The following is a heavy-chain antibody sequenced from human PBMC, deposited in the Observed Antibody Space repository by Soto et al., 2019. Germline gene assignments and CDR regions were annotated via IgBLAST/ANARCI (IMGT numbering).Heavy chain of an antibody. D-gene: IGHD2-2*01. CDR3: ARDWGDIVVVPAATLNWFDP. CDR1: GFTFSSYW. J-gene: IGHJ5*02. V-gene: IGHV3-7*01. Sequence: GGSLRLSCAASGFTFSSYWMSWVRQAPGKGLGWVANIKQDGSEKYYVDSVKGRFTISRDNAKNSLYLQMNSLRAEDTAVYYCARDWGDIVVVPAATLNWFDPWGQGTLVTVSS. CDR2: IKQDGSEK.